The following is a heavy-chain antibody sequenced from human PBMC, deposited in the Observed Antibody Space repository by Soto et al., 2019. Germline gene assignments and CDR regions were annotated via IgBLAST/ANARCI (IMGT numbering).Heavy chain of an antibody. CDR3: ARGVSFWSGSVSHYYGMDV. CDR1: GYTFTGYY. D-gene: IGHD3-3*01. J-gene: IGHJ6*02. Sequence: ASVKVSCKASGYTFTGYYMHWVRQAPGQGLEWMGWINPNSGGTNYAQKFQGRVTMTRDTSISTAYMELSRLGSDDTAVYYCARGVSFWSGSVSHYYGMDVWGQGTTVTVSS. CDR2: INPNSGGT. V-gene: IGHV1-2*02.